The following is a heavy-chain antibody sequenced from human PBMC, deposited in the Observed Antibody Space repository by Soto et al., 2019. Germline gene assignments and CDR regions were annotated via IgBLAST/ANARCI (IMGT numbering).Heavy chain of an antibody. CDR1: GYTFSTYG. J-gene: IGHJ4*02. D-gene: IGHD1-1*01. V-gene: IGHV1-18*01. CDR2: INVYNGKT. Sequence: QVQLVQSGTEVKKPGASVIISCKTSGYTFSTYGITWVRQAPGQGLEWMGWINVYNGKTDYAQKFQDRVTMTADTSATTAYMELRSLKSDDTAVYYCARENWKESPCDYWGQGTLVTVSS. CDR3: ARENWKESPCDY.